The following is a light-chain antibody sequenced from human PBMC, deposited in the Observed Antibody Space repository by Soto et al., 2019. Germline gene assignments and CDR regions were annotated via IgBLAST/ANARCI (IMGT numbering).Light chain of an antibody. Sequence: QSVLTQPPSVSGAPGQRVTISCTGSSSNIGAGHDVHWYQHLPGTAPKLLIYGNGNRPSGIPDRFSGSKSGNTASLTISGLQAEDEADYYCGSYTTSSNYVFGTGTKVTVL. CDR1: SSNIGAGHD. CDR2: GNG. V-gene: IGLV1-40*01. CDR3: GSYTTSSNYV. J-gene: IGLJ1*01.